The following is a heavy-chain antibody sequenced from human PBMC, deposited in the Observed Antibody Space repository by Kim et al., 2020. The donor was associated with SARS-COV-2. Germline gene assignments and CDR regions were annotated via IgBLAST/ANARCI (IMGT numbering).Heavy chain of an antibody. J-gene: IGHJ5*02. CDR2: INHSGST. V-gene: IGHV4-30-2*01. Sequence: SETLSLTCAVSGGSISSCGYSWSWLRQPPGKGWEWIRYINHSGSTYYNPSLKSRVTISVDRTKNQFSLKLSSVTAADTTVYYCARVGGSDSTRGTTTSKVHRHWENWFCTWGQGTPVTASS. D-gene: IGHD2-2*01. CDR1: GGSISSCGYS. CDR3: ARVGGSDSTRGTTTSKVHRHWENWFCT.